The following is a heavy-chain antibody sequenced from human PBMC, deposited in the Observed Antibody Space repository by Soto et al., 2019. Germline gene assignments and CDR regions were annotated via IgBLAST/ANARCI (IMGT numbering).Heavy chain of an antibody. D-gene: IGHD6-19*01. Sequence: SETLSLTCSVSGCSISSSSYYWGWIRQPPGKGLEWIGSIYYSGSIYYNPSLKSRVTISVDTSKNQFSLKLSSVTAAETAVYYCARQSSGWYNWFDPWGQGTLVTVS. J-gene: IGHJ5*02. V-gene: IGHV4-39*01. CDR1: GCSISSSSYY. CDR3: ARQSSGWYNWFDP. CDR2: IYYSGSI.